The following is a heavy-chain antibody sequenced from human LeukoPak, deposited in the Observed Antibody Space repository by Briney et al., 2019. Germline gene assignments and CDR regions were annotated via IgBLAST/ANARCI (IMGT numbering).Heavy chain of an antibody. J-gene: IGHJ3*01. V-gene: IGHV5-51*01. CDR1: GYRFSTYW. CDR2: IYPDDSDT. CDR3: ARPNITSYYDSRGYDGFDV. Sequence: KGGESLKISCKGSGYRFSTYWIAWVRQMPGRGLEWMGIIYPDDSDTRYSPSFQGQATISADKSVSTAYLQWSSLKASDTAIYYCARPNITSYYDSRGYDGFDVWGQGTMVTVSS. D-gene: IGHD3-22*01.